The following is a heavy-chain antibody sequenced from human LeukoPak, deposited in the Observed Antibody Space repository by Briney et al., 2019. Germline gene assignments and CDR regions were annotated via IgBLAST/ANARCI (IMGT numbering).Heavy chain of an antibody. D-gene: IGHD3-3*01. CDR3: ARYDFNKFFDY. Sequence: ASVKVSCKASGGTFSSYAISWVRQAPGQGLEWMGGIIPIFGTANYAQKFQGRVTITADKSTSTAYMELSSLRSEDTAVYYCARYDFNKFFDYWGQGTLVTVSS. CDR1: GGTFSSYA. J-gene: IGHJ4*02. V-gene: IGHV1-69*06. CDR2: IIPIFGTA.